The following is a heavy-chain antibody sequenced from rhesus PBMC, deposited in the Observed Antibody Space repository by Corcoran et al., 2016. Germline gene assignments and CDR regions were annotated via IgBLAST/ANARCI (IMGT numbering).Heavy chain of an antibody. Sequence: EVQLVESGGGLVQPGGSLRLACTGSGFTFSSYYMYWVRQAPGKGLECVSAINTGGGNTWYTGSVKGRFTISKENAKNTLYLQMDSLRAEDTAVYYCAKSPFGNHYGLDSWGQGVVVTVSS. D-gene: IGHD1-44*01. V-gene: IGHV3-8*01. CDR3: AKSPFGNHYGLDS. CDR1: GFTFSSYY. CDR2: INTGGGNT. J-gene: IGHJ6*01.